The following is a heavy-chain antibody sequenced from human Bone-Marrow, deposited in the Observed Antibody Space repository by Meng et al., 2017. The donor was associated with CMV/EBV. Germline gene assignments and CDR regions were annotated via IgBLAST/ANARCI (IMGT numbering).Heavy chain of an antibody. D-gene: IGHD3-16*01. CDR3: AREDYGAYYYYAKDV. J-gene: IGHJ6*02. V-gene: IGHV5-51*01. CDR1: GYSFPSYW. CDR2: IYPADSDT. Sequence: GGSLRLSCQGSGYSFPSYWIAWVRQAPGKGLEWMGIIYPADSDTRYSPSFQGQVTISADKSISTAYLQWSSLKASDTAMYYCAREDYGAYYYYAKDVLGQGTTVTVSS.